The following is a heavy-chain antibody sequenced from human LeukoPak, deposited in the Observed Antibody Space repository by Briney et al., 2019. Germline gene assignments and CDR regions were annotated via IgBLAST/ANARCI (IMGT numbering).Heavy chain of an antibody. CDR3: GRGRGSRGGAFDY. V-gene: IGHV4-34*01. CDR2: INHSGST. J-gene: IGHJ4*02. D-gene: IGHD3-10*01. CDR1: GGSISSYY. Sequence: SETLSLTCTVSGGSISSYYWSWIRQPPGKGLEWIGEINHSGSTNYNPSLKSRVTISVDTSKNQFSLKLSSVTAADTAVYYCGRGRGSRGGAFDYWGQGTLVTVSS.